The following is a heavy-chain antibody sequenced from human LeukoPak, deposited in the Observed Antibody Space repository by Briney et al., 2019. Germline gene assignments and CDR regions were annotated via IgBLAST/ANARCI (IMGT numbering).Heavy chain of an antibody. CDR1: GDSVSSNSAA. CDR2: TYYRSKWYN. Sequence: SQTLSLTCAISGDSVSSNSAAWNWIRQSPSRGLEWLGRTYYRSKWYNDYAVSVKSRITINPDTSKHQFSLQLNSVTPEDTAVYYCARYLSDYSDKNYYYYYIDAWGKGTTVTVSS. J-gene: IGHJ6*03. V-gene: IGHV6-1*01. D-gene: IGHD4-17*01. CDR3: ARYLSDYSDKNYYYYYIDA.